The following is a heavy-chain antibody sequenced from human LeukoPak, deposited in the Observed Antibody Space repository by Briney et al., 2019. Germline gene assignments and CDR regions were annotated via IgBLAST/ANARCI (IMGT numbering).Heavy chain of an antibody. J-gene: IGHJ4*02. CDR3: ATPCSSTSAATHT. Sequence: GGSLRLSCAASGFTFNSYGMHWVRQAPGKGLEWVAFIRYDGSNKYYADSVKGRFTISRDNSKNTLYLQMNSLRAEDTAVYYCATPCSSTSAATHTGGQGTLVTVSS. CDR2: IRYDGSNK. D-gene: IGHD2-2*01. CDR1: GFTFNSYG. V-gene: IGHV3-30*02.